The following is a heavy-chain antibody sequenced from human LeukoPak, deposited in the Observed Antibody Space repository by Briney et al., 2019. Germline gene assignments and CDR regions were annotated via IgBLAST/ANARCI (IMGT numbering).Heavy chain of an antibody. CDR2: IRYDGTNK. CDR3: AKSDCGGDCHLLDY. CDR1: GFTFTGYG. D-gene: IGHD2-21*02. J-gene: IGHJ4*02. V-gene: IGHV3-30*02. Sequence: GGSLRLSCAASGFTFTGYGMHWVRQAPGKGLEWVAFIRYDGTNKYYADSVKGRFTISRDISKNTLYLQMNSLRAEDTAVYYCAKSDCGGDCHLLDYWGQGTLVTVSS.